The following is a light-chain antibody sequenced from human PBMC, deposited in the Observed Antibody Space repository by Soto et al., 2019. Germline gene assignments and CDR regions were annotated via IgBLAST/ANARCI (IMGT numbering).Light chain of an antibody. Sequence: QSALTQPASVSGSPGQSITISCTGTGSDVGGYNYVSWYQQHPGKAPKLMIYEVSNRPSGLSNRFSGSKSGNTASLTISGLQDDDEAYYYSSSYTSSSPYVFGAGTKLTVL. V-gene: IGLV2-14*01. CDR1: GSDVGGYNY. J-gene: IGLJ1*01. CDR3: SSYTSSSPYV. CDR2: EVS.